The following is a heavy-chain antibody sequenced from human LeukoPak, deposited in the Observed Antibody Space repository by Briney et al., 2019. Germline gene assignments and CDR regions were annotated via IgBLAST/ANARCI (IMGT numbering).Heavy chain of an antibody. CDR1: GGSISSSSYY. J-gene: IGHJ4*02. CDR3: ARHFRATVTKFDY. Sequence: SETLSLTCTVSGGSISSSSYYWGWIRQSPGKGLEWIGSIYYSGSTYYNPSLKSRVTISVDTSKNQFSLKLSSVTAADTAVYYCARHFRATVTKFDYWGQGTLVTVSS. CDR2: IYYSGST. V-gene: IGHV4-39*01. D-gene: IGHD4-17*01.